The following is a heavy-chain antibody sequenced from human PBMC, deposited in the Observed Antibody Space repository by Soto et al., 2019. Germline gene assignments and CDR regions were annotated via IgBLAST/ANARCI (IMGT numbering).Heavy chain of an antibody. V-gene: IGHV3-21*06. CDR3: AREAMGYYDFWSGYYTGNYYYGMDV. D-gene: IGHD3-3*01. CDR2: ISSTTNYI. CDR1: GFTFTRYS. J-gene: IGHJ6*02. Sequence: GGSLRLSCAASGFTFTRYSMNWVRQAPGKGLEWVSSISSTTNYIYYGDSMKGRFTISRDNAKNSLYLEMNSLRAEDTAVYYCAREAMGYYDFWSGYYTGNYYYGMDVWGQGTTVTVSS.